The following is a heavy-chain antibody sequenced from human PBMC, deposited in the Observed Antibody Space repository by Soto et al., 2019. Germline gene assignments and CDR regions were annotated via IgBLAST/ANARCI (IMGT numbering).Heavy chain of an antibody. Sequence: EVQLLESGGGLVQPGGSLRLSCAPSGFIFSNYAMSWVRQARGKGLEWVSAISGSGADTYYTESVKGRFTISRDNFKNTLDLQMNSLRAEDTAVYYCAKDTGRGGGSVFDYWGHGTLVTVSS. D-gene: IGHD2-15*01. CDR3: AKDTGRGGGSVFDY. J-gene: IGHJ4*01. CDR1: GFIFSNYA. V-gene: IGHV3-23*01. CDR2: ISGSGADT.